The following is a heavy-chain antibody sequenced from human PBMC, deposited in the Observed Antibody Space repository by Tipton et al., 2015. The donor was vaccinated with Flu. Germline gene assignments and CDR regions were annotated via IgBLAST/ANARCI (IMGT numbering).Heavy chain of an antibody. CDR2: MNPNSGNT. D-gene: IGHD2-2*01. Sequence: QMQLVQSGAEVKKPGASVKVSCKASGYTFTSYDINWVRQATGQGLEWMGWMNPNSGNTGYAQKFQGRVTMTRNTSISTAYLELSSLRFEDTAVYFCARRLLLGYCSSTSCLGYWGQGTLVTVPS. J-gene: IGHJ4*02. CDR1: GYTFTSYD. V-gene: IGHV1-8*01. CDR3: ARRLLLGYCSSTSCLGY.